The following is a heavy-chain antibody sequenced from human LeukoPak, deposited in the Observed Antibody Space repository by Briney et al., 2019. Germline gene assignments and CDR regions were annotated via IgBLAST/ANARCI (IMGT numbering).Heavy chain of an antibody. CDR2: IYHSGST. CDR3: ASTKRDDSSGYYLKPYAFDI. J-gene: IGHJ3*02. D-gene: IGHD3-22*01. V-gene: IGHV4-38-2*02. Sequence: PSETLSLTCTVSGYSISSGYYWGWIRQPPGKGLEWIGSIYHSGSTYYNPSLKSRVTISVDTSKNQFSLKLSSVTAADTAVYYCASTKRDDSSGYYLKPYAFDIWGQGTMVTVSS. CDR1: GYSISSGYY.